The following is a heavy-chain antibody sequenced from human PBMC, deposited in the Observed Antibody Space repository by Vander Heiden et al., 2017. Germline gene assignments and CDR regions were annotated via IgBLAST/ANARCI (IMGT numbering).Heavy chain of an antibody. CDR3: ARLDPHSKSYTFYGMEV. V-gene: IGHV5-10-1*03. Sequence: EVQLVQSGTEVKKPGESLRISCKASGYSFTSHGIGWVRQTAGKGLEWVGRIDPGDSYTNYSPSFEGHVTISTDNSINTAYLQWSSLRASDTAMYYCARLDPHSKSYTFYGMEVWGQGTTVTVSS. J-gene: IGHJ6*02. D-gene: IGHD3-16*01. CDR1: GYSFTSHG. CDR2: IDPGDSYT.